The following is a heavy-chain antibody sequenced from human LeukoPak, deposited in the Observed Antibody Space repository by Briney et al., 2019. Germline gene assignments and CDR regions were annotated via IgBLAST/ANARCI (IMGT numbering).Heavy chain of an antibody. D-gene: IGHD5-24*01. CDR2: ISSSGRTI. CDR3: ARDWDGYTDY. V-gene: IGHV3-48*01. Sequence: GGSLRLSCAGPRYTFSTYGMNWVRQAPGRGLEWVSYISSSGRTIYYADSVKGRFTISRDNAENSVYLQMNSLRAEDTAVYYCARDWDGYTDYWGQGTLLTVSS. J-gene: IGHJ4*02. CDR1: RYTFSTYG.